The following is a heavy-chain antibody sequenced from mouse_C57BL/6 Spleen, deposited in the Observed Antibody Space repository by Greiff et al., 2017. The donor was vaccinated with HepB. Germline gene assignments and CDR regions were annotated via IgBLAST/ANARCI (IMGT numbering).Heavy chain of an antibody. CDR3: AREGTTVVNGDVDV. V-gene: IGHV1-52*01. CDR1: GYTFTSYW. CDR2: IDPSDSET. J-gene: IGHJ1*03. D-gene: IGHD1-1*01. Sequence: QVQLQQPGAELVRPGSSVKLSCTASGYTFTSYWMHWVKQRPIQGLEWIGNIDPSDSETHYNPKFKDKATLTVDKSSSTAYLQLSSLTSEDSAVYYCAREGTTVVNGDVDVWGTGTTVTVAS.